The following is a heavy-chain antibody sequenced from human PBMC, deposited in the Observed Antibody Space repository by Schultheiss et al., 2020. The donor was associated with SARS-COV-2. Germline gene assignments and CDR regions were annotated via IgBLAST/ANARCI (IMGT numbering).Heavy chain of an antibody. CDR1: GASVSSGSYY. J-gene: IGHJ6*02. Sequence: SETLSITCSVSGASVSSGSYYWSWIRQSPGRGLEWIGYIYHSGGTRYHPSLKSRVTISLDTSKNHFFLKLTSVTAADTAVYFCARVDLETALVGGLDVWGQGSTVTVSS. CDR3: ARVDLETALVGGLDV. CDR2: IYHSGGT. D-gene: IGHD5-18*01. V-gene: IGHV4-61*03.